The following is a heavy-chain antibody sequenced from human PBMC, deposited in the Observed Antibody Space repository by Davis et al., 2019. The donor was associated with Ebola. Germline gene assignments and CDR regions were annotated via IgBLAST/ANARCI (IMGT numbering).Heavy chain of an antibody. D-gene: IGHD2-15*01. CDR2: YGTSADT. J-gene: IGHJ3*01. CDR1: GFIFSIYV. Sequence: GGSLRPSCSAPGFIFSIYVTSWVRQVPGKGLEWVSSYGTSADTYYADSVKGRFTISRDNSKNTLHLQMNSLRVEDTAIYYCAKDTPNIWFDVWGQGTMVAVSS. V-gene: IGHV3-23*01. CDR3: AKDTPNIWFDV.